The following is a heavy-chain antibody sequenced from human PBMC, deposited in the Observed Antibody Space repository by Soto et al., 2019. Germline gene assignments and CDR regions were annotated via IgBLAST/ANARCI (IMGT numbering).Heavy chain of an antibody. CDR3: VRGGQYYYDSSGYLGGFDI. CDR1: GYTFTGYY. CDR2: INPNSGGT. D-gene: IGHD3-22*01. Sequence: GASVKVSCKASGYTFTGYYMHWVRQAPGQGLEWMGWINPNSGGTNYAQKFQGRVTMTRDTSISTAYMELSRLRSDDTAVYYCVRGGQYYYDSSGYLGGFDIWGQGTMVTVSS. J-gene: IGHJ3*02. V-gene: IGHV1-2*02.